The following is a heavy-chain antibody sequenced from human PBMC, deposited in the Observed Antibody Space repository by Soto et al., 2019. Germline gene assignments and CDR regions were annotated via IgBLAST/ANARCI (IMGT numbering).Heavy chain of an antibody. CDR3: ARGFCGAGNCYTYYFDS. V-gene: IGHV3-74*01. J-gene: IGHJ4*02. CDR2: INTDGSNT. Sequence: GGSLRLSCAASGLTFNRYWMHWVRRAPSKGLVWVSHINTDGSNTNYADSVKGRFTISRDNAKSTLFLQMNSLRDEDTGVYYCARGFCGAGNCYTYYFDSWGQGIRVTAPQ. D-gene: IGHD2-21*01. CDR1: GLTFNRYW.